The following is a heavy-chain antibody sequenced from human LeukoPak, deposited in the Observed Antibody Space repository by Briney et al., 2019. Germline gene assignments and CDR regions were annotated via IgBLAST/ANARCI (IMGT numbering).Heavy chain of an antibody. CDR1: GFTFRSYA. Sequence: GGSLRLSCAASGFTFRSYAMSWVRQAPGKGLEWVPGISGSGDSTYYADSVKGRFSISRDNSKNTLWLQMNGLKDEDTAVYYCAKDPRAGSGWGSFDYWGQGTLVTVSS. CDR3: AKDPRAGSGWGSFDY. D-gene: IGHD6-19*01. V-gene: IGHV3-23*01. J-gene: IGHJ4*02. CDR2: ISGSGDST.